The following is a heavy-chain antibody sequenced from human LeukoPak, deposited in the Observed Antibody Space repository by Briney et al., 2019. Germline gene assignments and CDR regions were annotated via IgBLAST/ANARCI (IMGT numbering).Heavy chain of an antibody. Sequence: GGSLRLSCAASGFTFSSYWMSWVRQAPGKGLEWVSSISSSSSYIYYADSVKGRFTISRDNAKNSLYLQMNSLRAEDTAVYYCARDSPRSWGAFDYWGQGTLVTVSS. V-gene: IGHV3-21*01. J-gene: IGHJ4*02. D-gene: IGHD3-16*01. CDR2: ISSSSSYI. CDR1: GFTFSSYW. CDR3: ARDSPRSWGAFDY.